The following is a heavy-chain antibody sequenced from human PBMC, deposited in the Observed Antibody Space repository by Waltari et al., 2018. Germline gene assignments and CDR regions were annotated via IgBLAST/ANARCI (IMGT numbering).Heavy chain of an antibody. CDR1: GIPYGDSP. D-gene: IGHD4-17*01. J-gene: IGHJ4*02. CDR3: AREFRDYARGYPFDL. V-gene: IGHV3-21*01. CDR2: INIRSSYT. Sequence: EVQLVASGGDVVKRGGYLQPCCGSSGIPYGDSPRHWVRQAPGKGLEWVSSINIRSSYTSYADSVKGRFTISRDNAKNSLYLQMDGLRAEDTALYYCAREFRDYARGYPFDLWGQGTLVTVSS.